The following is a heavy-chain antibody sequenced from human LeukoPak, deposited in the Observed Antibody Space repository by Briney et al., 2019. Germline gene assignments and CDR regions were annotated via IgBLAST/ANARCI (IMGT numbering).Heavy chain of an antibody. V-gene: IGHV3-21*01. CDR1: GFTFSSYS. D-gene: IGHD3-22*01. J-gene: IGHJ4*02. CDR2: ISSSSYI. Sequence: GGSLRLSCAASGFTFSSYSMNWVRQAPGKGLEWVSSISSSSYIYYADSVQGRFTISRDNAKNSLYLQMDSLRGEDTAVYYCARDLVNSGYYFDYWGQGTQVTVSS. CDR3: ARDLVNSGYYFDY.